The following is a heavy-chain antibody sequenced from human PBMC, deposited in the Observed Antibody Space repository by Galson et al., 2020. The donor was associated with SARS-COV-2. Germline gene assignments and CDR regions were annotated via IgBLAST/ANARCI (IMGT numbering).Heavy chain of an antibody. CDR1: GFTFSSYS. CDR2: ISSSSYI. CDR3: ARDLKGYSYGYFDY. D-gene: IGHD5-18*01. J-gene: IGHJ4*02. V-gene: IGHV3-21*01. Sequence: GESLKISCAASGFTFSSYSMNWVRQAPGKGLEWVSSISSSSYIYYADSVKGRFTISRDNAKNSLYLQMNSLRAEDTAVYYCARDLKGYSYGYFDYWGQGTLVTVSS.